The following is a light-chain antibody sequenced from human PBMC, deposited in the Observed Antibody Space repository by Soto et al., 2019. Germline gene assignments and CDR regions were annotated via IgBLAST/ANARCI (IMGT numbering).Light chain of an antibody. CDR3: QQYSSSPPLT. Sequence: EIVLTQSPGTLSLSPGERATLSCRASRSVGTFLAWYQQKPGQAPRLLIYGASSRATVIPDRFSGSGSGTDFTLTISRLEPEDVAVYYCQQYSSSPPLTFGGGTKVEIK. J-gene: IGKJ4*01. CDR2: GAS. V-gene: IGKV3-20*01. CDR1: RSVGTF.